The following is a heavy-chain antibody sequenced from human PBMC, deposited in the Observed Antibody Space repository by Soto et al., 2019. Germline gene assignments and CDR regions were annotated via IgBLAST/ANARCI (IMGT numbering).Heavy chain of an antibody. CDR1: GFVFSDYY. CDR2: ISDTGTYT. CDR3: TRDITYFYDITGYPIV. J-gene: IGHJ4*02. V-gene: IGHV3-11*06. D-gene: IGHD3-22*01. Sequence: QVQLVESGGGLVRPGGSLRLSCRASGFVFSDYYMSWLRQAPGKGLEWLAFISDTGTYTNYADFVMGRFTISRDNDRNSVDFQMDGLRGEDMAVYYCTRDITYFYDITGYPIVWGQGIQVTVSS.